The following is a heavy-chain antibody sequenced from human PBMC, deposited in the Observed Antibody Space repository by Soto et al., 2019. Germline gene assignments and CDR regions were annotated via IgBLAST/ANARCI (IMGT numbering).Heavy chain of an antibody. J-gene: IGHJ5*02. D-gene: IGHD3-3*01. CDR1: GGSISSYY. CDR3: ARVRFLGVNWFDP. V-gene: IGHV4-59*01. CDR2: IYYSGST. Sequence: QVQLQESGPGLVKPSETLSLTCTVSGGSISSYYWSWIRQPPGKGLEWIGYIYYSGSTNYNPSLKSRVTISVDTSKNQFSLKLSSVTAADTAVYYCARVRFLGVNWFDPWGQGTLVTVSS.